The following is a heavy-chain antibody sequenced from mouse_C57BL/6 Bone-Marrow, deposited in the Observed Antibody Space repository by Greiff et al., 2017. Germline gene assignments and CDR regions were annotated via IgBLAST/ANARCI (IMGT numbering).Heavy chain of an antibody. CDR2: IDPSDSYT. CDR3: ARASGYPDD. Sequence: QVQLQQSGAELVMPGASVKLSCKASGYTFTSYWMHWVKQRPGQGLEWIGEIDPSDSYTNYNQKFKGKSTLTVDKSSSTAYMQLSSLTSEDSAVYYCARASGYPDDWGHGTTLSVSS. J-gene: IGHJ2*01. D-gene: IGHD3-1*01. V-gene: IGHV1-69*01. CDR1: GYTFTSYW.